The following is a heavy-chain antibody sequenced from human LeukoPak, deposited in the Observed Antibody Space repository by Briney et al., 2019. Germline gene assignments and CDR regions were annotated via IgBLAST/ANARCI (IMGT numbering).Heavy chain of an antibody. CDR2: INAGNGNT. CDR3: ARGSGSYYFDY. D-gene: IGHD3-10*01. Sequence: ASVKVSCKASRYPFTTYTMHWVRQAPGQSLEWMGWINAGNGNTKYSQNFQGRVTITRDTSARTAYMELSSLRSEDTAVYYCARGSGSYYFDYWGQGTLVTVSS. J-gene: IGHJ4*02. V-gene: IGHV1-3*01. CDR1: RYPFTTYT.